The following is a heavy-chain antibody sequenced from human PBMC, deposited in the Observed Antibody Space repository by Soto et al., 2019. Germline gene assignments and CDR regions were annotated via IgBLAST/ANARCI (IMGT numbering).Heavy chain of an antibody. Sequence: EVQLVESGGGLVQPGGSLRLSCAASGFTFSSYWMHWVRQVPGKGLVWVSRIKSDASTIMYADSVKGRFTISRDNAKNTLYLQVNSLRPGDTAVYYCVRGGSANYYGLFDSWGQGTLVTVSS. J-gene: IGHJ4*02. D-gene: IGHD1-26*01. CDR1: GFTFSSYW. CDR2: IKSDASTI. CDR3: VRGGSANYYGLFDS. V-gene: IGHV3-74*03.